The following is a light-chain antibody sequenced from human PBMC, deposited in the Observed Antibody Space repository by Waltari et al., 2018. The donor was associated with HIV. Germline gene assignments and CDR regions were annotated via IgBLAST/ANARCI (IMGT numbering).Light chain of an antibody. CDR1: QGISNF. V-gene: IGKV1-27*01. CDR3: QKYYSAPWT. CDR2: RAS. Sequence: DLQMTQSPSSLSASVGDRVTITCRASQGISNFLAWYQQRPGKVPKLLIYRASTLHSGVPSRFSGSGSGTDFTLTISSLQPEDVATYYCQKYYSAPWTFGQGTKVEIK. J-gene: IGKJ1*01.